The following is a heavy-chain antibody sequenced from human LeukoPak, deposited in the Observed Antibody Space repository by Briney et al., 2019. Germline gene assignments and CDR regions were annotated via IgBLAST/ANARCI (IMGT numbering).Heavy chain of an antibody. V-gene: IGHV4-59*01. CDR3: ARGVWSSGWSAYYFDY. J-gene: IGHJ4*02. CDR2: IYYSGST. CDR1: GGSISGYY. Sequence: SETLSLTCTVSGGSISGYYWSWIRQPPGKGLEWIANIYYSGSTNYSPPLRSRVTISVDTSKNQFSLELTSVTAADTAVYYCARGVWSSGWSAYYFDYWGQGTLVTVSS. D-gene: IGHD6-19*01.